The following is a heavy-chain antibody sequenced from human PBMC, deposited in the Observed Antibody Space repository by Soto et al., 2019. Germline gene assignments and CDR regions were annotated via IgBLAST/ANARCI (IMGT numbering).Heavy chain of an antibody. J-gene: IGHJ4*02. CDR1: GGSISSSGYY. CDR3: ARAGGLGAVAVDY. D-gene: IGHD6-19*01. Sequence: SETLSLTCTVSGGSISSSGYYWGWIRQPPGKGLEWIGTIYYSGSTYYNPSLKSRVTISVDRSKNQFSLKLSSVTAADTAVYYCARAGGLGAVAVDYWGQGTLVTVSS. V-gene: IGHV4-39*07. CDR2: IYYSGST.